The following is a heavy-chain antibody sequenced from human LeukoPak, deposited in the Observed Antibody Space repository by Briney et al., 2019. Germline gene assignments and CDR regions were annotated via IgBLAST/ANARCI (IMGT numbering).Heavy chain of an antibody. D-gene: IGHD2/OR15-2a*01. Sequence: PGGSLRLSCTASGFTFSGLAMTWVRQAPGKGLEWVSTIRSNGDTTYNADSVKGRFTISRDKSKNTLYLQMNSLRAEDTAIYFRSSAHFRDYWGQGTLVTVSS. CDR3: SSAHFRDY. CDR1: GFTFSGLA. CDR2: IRSNGDTT. J-gene: IGHJ4*02. V-gene: IGHV3-23*01.